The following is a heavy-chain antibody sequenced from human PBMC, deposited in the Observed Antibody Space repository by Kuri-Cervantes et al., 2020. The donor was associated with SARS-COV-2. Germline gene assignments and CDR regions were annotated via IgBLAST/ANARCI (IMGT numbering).Heavy chain of an antibody. J-gene: IGHJ5*02. CDR2: ISAITSST. CDR3: AIPRNDYYDSSGPFLS. Sequence: GESLKISCAASGFTFSSYAMSWVRQAPGKGLEWVSGISAITSSTYYADSVKGRFTISRDNSKNTMYLQMNSLRAEDTAVYYCAIPRNDYYDSSGPFLSWGQGTPVTVSS. D-gene: IGHD3-22*01. CDR1: GFTFSSYA. V-gene: IGHV3-23*01.